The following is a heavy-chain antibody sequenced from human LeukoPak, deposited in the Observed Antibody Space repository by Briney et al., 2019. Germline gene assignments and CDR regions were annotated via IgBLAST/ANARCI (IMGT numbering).Heavy chain of an antibody. D-gene: IGHD1-26*01. Sequence: SETLSLTCTVSGGSICSSSYYWGWIRQPPGKGLEWIGSIYYSGSTYYNPSLKSRVTISVDTSKNQFSLKLSSVTAADTAVYYCARISIVGAAATAYWGQGTLVTVSS. V-gene: IGHV4-39*01. CDR1: GGSICSSSYY. J-gene: IGHJ4*02. CDR2: IYYSGST. CDR3: ARISIVGAAATAY.